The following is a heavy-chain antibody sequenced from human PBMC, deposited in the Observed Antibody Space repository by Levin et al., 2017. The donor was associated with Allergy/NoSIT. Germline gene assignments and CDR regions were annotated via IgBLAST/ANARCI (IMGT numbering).Heavy chain of an antibody. Sequence: EASVKVSCKASGYTFTSYGISWVRQAPGQGLEWMGWISAYNGNTNYAQKLQGRVTMTTDTSTSTAYMELRSLRSDDTAVYYCARVYLGYCSGGSCYGVDYWGQGTLVTVSS. D-gene: IGHD2-15*01. V-gene: IGHV1-18*01. CDR2: ISAYNGNT. J-gene: IGHJ4*02. CDR3: ARVYLGYCSGGSCYGVDY. CDR1: GYTFTSYG.